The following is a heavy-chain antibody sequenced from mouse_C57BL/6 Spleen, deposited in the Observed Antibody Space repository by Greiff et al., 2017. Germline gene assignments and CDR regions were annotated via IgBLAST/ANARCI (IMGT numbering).Heavy chain of an antibody. CDR2: IDPSDSYT. CDR3: ARWGYYGSSEGDWYFDV. J-gene: IGHJ1*03. V-gene: IGHV1-69*01. CDR1: GYTFTSYW. Sequence: QVQLQQPGAELVKPGASVKVSCKASGYTFTSYWMHWVKQRPGPGLEWIGEIDPSDSYTNYNQKFKGKSTLTVDKSSSTAYMQLSSLTSEDSAVYYCARWGYYGSSEGDWYFDVWGTGTTVTVSS. D-gene: IGHD1-1*01.